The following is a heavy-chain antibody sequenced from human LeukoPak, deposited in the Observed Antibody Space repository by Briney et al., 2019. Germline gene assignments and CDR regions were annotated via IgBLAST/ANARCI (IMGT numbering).Heavy chain of an antibody. Sequence: GASVKVSCKASGYTFTSYGISWVRQAPGQGLEWMGWISAYNGNTNYAQKLQGRVTMTTDTSTSTAYMELRSLRSDDTAVYYCARGWSGYCSGGSCYGPNWFDPWGQGLLVTVSS. CDR2: ISAYNGNT. D-gene: IGHD2-15*01. CDR3: ARGWSGYCSGGSCYGPNWFDP. V-gene: IGHV1-18*01. CDR1: GYTFTSYG. J-gene: IGHJ5*02.